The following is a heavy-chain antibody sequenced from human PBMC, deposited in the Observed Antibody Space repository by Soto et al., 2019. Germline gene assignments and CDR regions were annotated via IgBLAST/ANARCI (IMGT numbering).Heavy chain of an antibody. CDR1: GFSFTNYA. CDR3: AKCGYSSGWSYFDY. CDR2: IYGNGAGI. V-gene: IGHV3-23*01. J-gene: IGHJ4*02. D-gene: IGHD6-19*01. Sequence: EVQLLEAGGGLAQPGGSLRLSCAGSGFSFTNYAMMWVRQAPGKGLESVSGIYGNGAGISYADSVKGRFTIYRDNSKNTLYLQMNSLRAEDTAVYYCAKCGYSSGWSYFDYWGQGTLVTVSS.